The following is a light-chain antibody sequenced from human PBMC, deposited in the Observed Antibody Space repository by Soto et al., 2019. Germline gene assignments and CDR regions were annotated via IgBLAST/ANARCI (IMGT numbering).Light chain of an antibody. V-gene: IGKV3-20*01. Sequence: ENVLTQSPDTLSLSPGSRSTLSCRASQSVGYSLAWYQQRPGQAPTLLISDASTRAPGIPDRFSGSGSGTDFTLTISRLQPEDYALYYCQQYGPSLITFGQGTRLEIK. J-gene: IGKJ5*01. CDR3: QQYGPSLIT. CDR1: QSVGYS. CDR2: DAS.